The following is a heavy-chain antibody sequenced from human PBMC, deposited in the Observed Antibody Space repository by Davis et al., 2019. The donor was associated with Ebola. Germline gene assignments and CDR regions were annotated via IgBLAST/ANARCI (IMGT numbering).Heavy chain of an antibody. V-gene: IGHV3-30*04. D-gene: IGHD4-11*01. Sequence: GGSLRLSCAASGFTFSSYAMHWVRQAPGKGLEWVAVISYDGSNKYYADSVKGRFTISRDNSKNTLYLQMNSLRAEDTAVYYCARATAPDYWGQGTLVTVSS. CDR1: GFTFSSYA. J-gene: IGHJ4*02. CDR2: ISYDGSNK. CDR3: ARATAPDY.